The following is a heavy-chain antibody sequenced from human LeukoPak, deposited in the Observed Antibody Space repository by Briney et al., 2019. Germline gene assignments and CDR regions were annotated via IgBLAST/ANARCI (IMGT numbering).Heavy chain of an antibody. Sequence: GGSLRLSCAASGFTFSSYSMNWVRQAPGKGLEWVSSISSSSSYIYYADSVKGRFTISRDNAKNSLYLQMNSLRAEDTAVYYCAKDEYGSSSYYFDYWGQGTLVTVSS. J-gene: IGHJ4*02. D-gene: IGHD6-13*01. CDR2: ISSSSSYI. V-gene: IGHV3-21*01. CDR3: AKDEYGSSSYYFDY. CDR1: GFTFSSYS.